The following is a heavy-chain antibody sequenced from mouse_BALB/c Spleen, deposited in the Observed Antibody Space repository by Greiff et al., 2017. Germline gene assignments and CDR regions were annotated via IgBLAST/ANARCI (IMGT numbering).Heavy chain of an antibody. CDR2: INPYNGAT. CDR3: ARESDSLDY. V-gene: IGHV1-31*01. J-gene: IGHJ2*01. Sequence: EVQLQQSEPELVKPGASVKISCKASGYSFTGYYMHWVKQSHVKSLEWIGRINPYNGATSYNQNFKDKASLTVDKSSSTAYMELHSLTSEDSAVYYCARESDSLDYWGQGTTLTVSS. CDR1: GYSFTGYY.